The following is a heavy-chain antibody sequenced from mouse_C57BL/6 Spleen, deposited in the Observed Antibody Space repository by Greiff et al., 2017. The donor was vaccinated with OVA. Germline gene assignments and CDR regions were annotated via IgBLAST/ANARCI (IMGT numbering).Heavy chain of an antibody. V-gene: IGHV1-50*01. D-gene: IGHD1-1*01. CDR1: GYTFTSYW. Sequence: VQLQQPGAELVKPGASVKLSCKASGYTFTSYWMQWVKQRPGQGLEWIGEIDPSDSYTNYNQKFKGKATLTVDTSSSTAYMQLSSLTSEDSAVYYCATYYYGSSVAMDYWGQGTSVTVSS. CDR2: IDPSDSYT. J-gene: IGHJ4*01. CDR3: ATYYYGSSVAMDY.